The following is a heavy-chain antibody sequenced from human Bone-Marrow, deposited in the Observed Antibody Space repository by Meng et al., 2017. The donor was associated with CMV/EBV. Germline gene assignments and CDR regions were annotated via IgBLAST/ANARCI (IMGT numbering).Heavy chain of an antibody. CDR1: YF. CDR2: IHYSGST. D-gene: IGHD3-3*01. CDR3: ARGGGPYDDFWSGYVVDNWFDP. Sequence: YFWSWIRQPPGKGLEWIGYIHYSGSTNYNPSLKSRVTISVDTSKNQFSLKLSSVTAADTAVYYCARGGGPYDDFWSGYVVDNWFDPWGQGTLVTVSS. V-gene: IGHV4-59*01. J-gene: IGHJ5*02.